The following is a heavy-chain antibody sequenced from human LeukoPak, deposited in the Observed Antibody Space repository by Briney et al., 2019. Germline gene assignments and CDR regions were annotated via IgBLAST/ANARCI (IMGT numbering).Heavy chain of an antibody. V-gene: IGHV5-51*01. J-gene: IGHJ5*02. Sequence: GESLKISCKGSGYSFTSYWIGWVRQMPGKGLEWMGIIYPGDSDTRYSPSFQGQVTISADKSISTAYLQWSSLKASDTAMYYCARLLLASIAAAGPKGWFDPWGQRTLVTVSS. CDR1: GYSFTSYW. CDR3: ARLLLASIAAAGPKGWFDP. CDR2: IYPGDSDT. D-gene: IGHD6-13*01.